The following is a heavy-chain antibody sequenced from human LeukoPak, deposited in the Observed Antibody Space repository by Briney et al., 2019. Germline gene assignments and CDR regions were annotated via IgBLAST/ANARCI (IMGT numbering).Heavy chain of an antibody. J-gene: IGHJ4*02. Sequence: GGSLRLSCAASGFTFDDYAMHCVRHAPGKGLEWVSGISWYSGSIGYADSVKGRFTITRDNAKNSLYLQMNTLRAEDTAFYYCAKQGRVDTAMAFFDYWGQGTLVTVSS. CDR2: ISWYSGSI. CDR3: AKQGRVDTAMAFFDY. V-gene: IGHV3-9*01. CDR1: GFTFDDYA. D-gene: IGHD5-18*01.